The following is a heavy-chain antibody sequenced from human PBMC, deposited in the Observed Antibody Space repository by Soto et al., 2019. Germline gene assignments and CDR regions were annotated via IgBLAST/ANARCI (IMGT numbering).Heavy chain of an antibody. CDR3: ARSPCGGDCIRFDP. J-gene: IGHJ5*02. CDR1: GFSFTSYW. D-gene: IGHD2-21*02. V-gene: IGHV5-51*01. Sequence: PGESLKISCKGSGFSFTSYWTGWVRQMPGKGLEWMGIIYPGDSDTRYSPSFQGQVTISADKSITTAYLQWRSLKASDTAMYYCARSPCGGDCIRFDPWGQGTLVTVSS. CDR2: IYPGDSDT.